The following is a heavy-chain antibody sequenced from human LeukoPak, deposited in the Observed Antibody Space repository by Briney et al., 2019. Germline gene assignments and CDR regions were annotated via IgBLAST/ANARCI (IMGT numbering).Heavy chain of an antibody. D-gene: IGHD2-2*02. V-gene: IGHV4-59*11. CDR3: ARDPRDCSSTSCYKTYYYMDV. J-gene: IGHJ6*03. CDR2: IYYSGST. CDR1: GGSISSHY. Sequence: PSETLSLTCTVSGGSISSHYWSWIRQPPGKGLEWIGYIYYSGSTNYNPSLKSRVTISVDTSKNQFSLKLSSVTAADTAVYYCARDPRDCSSTSCYKTYYYMDVWGKGTTVTVSS.